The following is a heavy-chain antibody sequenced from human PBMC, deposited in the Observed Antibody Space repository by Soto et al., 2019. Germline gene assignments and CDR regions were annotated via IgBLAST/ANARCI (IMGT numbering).Heavy chain of an antibody. CDR2: IYYSGST. CDR3: ARGGRYYYYGMDV. CDR1: GGSISSYY. J-gene: IGHJ6*02. D-gene: IGHD2-15*01. Sequence: KTSETLFLTCTVSGGSISSYYWSWIRQPPGKGLEWIGYIYYSGSTNYNPSLKSRVTISVDTSKNQFSLKLSSVTAADTAVYYCARGGRYYYYGMDVWGQGTTVTVSS. V-gene: IGHV4-59*01.